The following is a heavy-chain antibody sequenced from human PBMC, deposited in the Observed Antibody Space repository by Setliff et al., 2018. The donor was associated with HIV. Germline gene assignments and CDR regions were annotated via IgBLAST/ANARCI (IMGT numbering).Heavy chain of an antibody. Sequence: SETLSLTCGRRVSGGSISSHYWSWIRLSPGKGLEWIGYVYTRGITSYNPSLKSRVTTSVDTTKNQLSLNLSSVTAADTAVYYCARGPSRLVVYGVPRGAFDIWGQGTKVTVSS. CDR2: VYTRGIT. CDR3: ARGPSRLVVYGVPRGAFDI. J-gene: IGHJ3*02. CDR1: GGSISSHY. V-gene: IGHV4-4*08. D-gene: IGHD2-8*01.